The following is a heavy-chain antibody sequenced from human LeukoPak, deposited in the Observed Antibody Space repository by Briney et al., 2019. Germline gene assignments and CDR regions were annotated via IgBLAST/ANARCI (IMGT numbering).Heavy chain of an antibody. D-gene: IGHD3-10*01. Sequence: SETLSLTCTVSGGSVSSGSDYWSWIRQPPGKGLEWIGRISYSGSTNYNPSLKSRVTISLDASKNQLSLKLGSVTTADTAVYYCARGQAALWFGELWGQGTLVTVSS. CDR3: ARGQAALWFGEL. V-gene: IGHV4-61*01. CDR1: GGSVSSGSDY. CDR2: ISYSGST. J-gene: IGHJ4*02.